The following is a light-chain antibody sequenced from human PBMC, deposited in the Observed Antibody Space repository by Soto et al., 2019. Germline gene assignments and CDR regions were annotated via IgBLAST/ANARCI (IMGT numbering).Light chain of an antibody. CDR2: GAS. J-gene: IGKJ4*01. V-gene: IGKV3-15*01. CDR1: QSVSSN. Sequence: DIVMTQSPATLSVSPGERATLSCRASQSVSSNLAWYQQRPGQAPRLLIYGASTRATGIPARFSGSGSGTEFTLSINNLQSEDFALYYCQQYHNWPPLTFGGGTKVEIK. CDR3: QQYHNWPPLT.